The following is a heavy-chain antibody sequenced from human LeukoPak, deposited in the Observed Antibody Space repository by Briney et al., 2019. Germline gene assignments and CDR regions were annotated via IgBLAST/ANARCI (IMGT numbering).Heavy chain of an antibody. D-gene: IGHD3-22*01. CDR2: ISGSGGST. V-gene: IGHV3-23*01. Sequence: GGSLRLSCAASGFTFSSYAMSWVRQAPGKGLEWVSAISGSGGSTYYADSVKGRFTISRDNSKNTQYPQMNSLRAEDTAVYYCAKDPTTYYDSSGYGRYNWFDPWGQGTLVTVSS. J-gene: IGHJ5*02. CDR1: GFTFSSYA. CDR3: AKDPTTYYDSSGYGRYNWFDP.